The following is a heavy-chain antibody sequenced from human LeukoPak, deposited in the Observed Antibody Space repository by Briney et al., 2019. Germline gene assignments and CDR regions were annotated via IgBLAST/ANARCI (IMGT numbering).Heavy chain of an antibody. CDR3: AIQPWGSGNNWYFDL. J-gene: IGHJ2*01. V-gene: IGHV1-2*02. CDR2: ISHSSGGT. CDR1: VYTFTPYY. D-gene: IGHD7-27*01. Sequence: GASVTVSCKSSVYTFTPYYIHWVGPPPAQGLEWMGWISHSSGGTDYAQKFQGRVTMPRDTSISTAYVELSSLTSDDTTVYYCAIQPWGSGNNWYFDLWGRGTLVTVSS.